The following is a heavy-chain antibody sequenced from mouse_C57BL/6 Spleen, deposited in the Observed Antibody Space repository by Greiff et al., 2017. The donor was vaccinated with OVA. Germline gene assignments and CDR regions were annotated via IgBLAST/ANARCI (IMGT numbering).Heavy chain of an antibody. CDR3: ARYDYDGAWFAY. J-gene: IGHJ3*01. CDR1: GYTFTSYW. Sequence: QVQLQHPGAELVRPGTSVKLSCKASGYTFTSYWMHWVKQRPGQGLEWIGVIDPSDSYTNYNQKFKGKATLTVDTSSSTAYMQLSSLTSEDSAVYYCARYDYDGAWFAYWGQGTLVTVSA. D-gene: IGHD2-4*01. V-gene: IGHV1-59*01. CDR2: IDPSDSYT.